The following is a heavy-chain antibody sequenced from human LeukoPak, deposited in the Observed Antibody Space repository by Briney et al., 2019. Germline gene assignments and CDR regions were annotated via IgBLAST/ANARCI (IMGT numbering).Heavy chain of an antibody. V-gene: IGHV3-23*01. CDR2: ISGSGGST. Sequence: GGSLRLSCAASGFSFRSYAMSWVRQAPGKGLEWVSGISGSGGSTFYADSVKGRFTISRDNSKSTLYLQMNSLRAEDSAVYYCASAPAYDILNGYSQPDYWGQGTLVTVSS. D-gene: IGHD3-9*01. J-gene: IGHJ4*02. CDR1: GFSFRSYA. CDR3: ASAPAYDILNGYSQPDY.